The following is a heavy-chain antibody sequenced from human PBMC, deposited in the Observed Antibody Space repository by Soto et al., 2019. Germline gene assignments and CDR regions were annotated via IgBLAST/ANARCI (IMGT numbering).Heavy chain of an antibody. J-gene: IGHJ5*02. D-gene: IGHD6-13*01. CDR2: IYYSGST. Sequence: PSETRSLTCPVSGGSISISSYYWVWIRQPPGKGLEWIGSIYYSGSTYYNPSLKSRVTISVDTSKNQFPLKLSSVTAADTAVYYCARREWAAAGGWFDPWGQGTLVTVSS. CDR3: ARREWAAAGGWFDP. V-gene: IGHV4-39*01. CDR1: GGSISISSYY.